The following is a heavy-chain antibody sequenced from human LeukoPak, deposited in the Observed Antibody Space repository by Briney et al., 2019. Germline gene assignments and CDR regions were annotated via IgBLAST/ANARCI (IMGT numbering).Heavy chain of an antibody. D-gene: IGHD3-22*01. V-gene: IGHV4-34*01. CDR1: GGSFSGYY. CDR3: ARGRIVVPDY. Sequence: SETLSLTCAVYGGSFSGYYWSWIRQPPGKGLEWIGEINHSGSTNYNPSLKSRVTISVDTSKNQFSLKLSSVTAADTAVYYCARGRIVVPDYWGQGTLVTVSS. J-gene: IGHJ4*02. CDR2: INHSGST.